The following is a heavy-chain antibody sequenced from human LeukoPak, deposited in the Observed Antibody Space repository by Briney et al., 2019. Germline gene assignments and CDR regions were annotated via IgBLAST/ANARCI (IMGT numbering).Heavy chain of an antibody. D-gene: IGHD3-10*01. CDR2: ISGSGDIP. CDR1: GFTFSTYA. J-gene: IGHJ4*02. V-gene: IGHV3-23*01. Sequence: GGSLILSCAASGFTFSTYAMSWVRRAPGKGLEWVSSISGSGDIPYYADSVKGRFTISRDNSKNTLYLQMNSLRAEDTAVFYCAKDLWFGEFDYWGQGTLVTVSS. CDR3: AKDLWFGEFDY.